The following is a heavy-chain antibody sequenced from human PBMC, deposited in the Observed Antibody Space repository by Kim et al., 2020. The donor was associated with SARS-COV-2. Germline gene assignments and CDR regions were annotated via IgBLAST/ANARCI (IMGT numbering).Heavy chain of an antibody. CDR3: ARQIVSGWELLTYDAFDI. Sequence: SETLSLICTVSGGSISSYYWSWIRQPPGKGLEWIGYIYYSGSTNYNPSLKSRVTISVDTSKNQFSLKLSSVTAADTAVYYCARQIVSGWELLTYDAFDIWGQGTMVTVSS. CDR1: GGSISSYY. D-gene: IGHD1-26*01. V-gene: IGHV4-59*08. CDR2: IYYSGST. J-gene: IGHJ3*02.